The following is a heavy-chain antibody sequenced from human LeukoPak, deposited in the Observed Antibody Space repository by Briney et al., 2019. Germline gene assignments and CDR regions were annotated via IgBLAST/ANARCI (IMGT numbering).Heavy chain of an antibody. D-gene: IGHD7-27*01. J-gene: IGHJ6*02. CDR3: ARNNPNYYYYYYGMDV. CDR2: INHSGST. CDR1: GGSFSGYY. Sequence: SGTLSLTCAVYGGSFSGYYWSWIRQPPGKGLEWIGEINHSGSTNYNPSLKSRVTISVDTSKNQFSLKLSSVTAADTAVYYCARNNPNYYYYYYGMDVWGQGTTVTVSS. V-gene: IGHV4-34*01.